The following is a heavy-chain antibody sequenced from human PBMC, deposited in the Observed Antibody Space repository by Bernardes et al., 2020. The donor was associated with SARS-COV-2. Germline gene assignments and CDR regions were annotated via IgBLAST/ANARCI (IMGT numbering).Heavy chain of an antibody. V-gene: IGHV1-69*04. CDR2: IIPIFGT. Sequence: SVKVSCKASGGTFSSYAISWVRQAPGQGLEWMGRIIPIFGTYYADSVRGRFTLSRDNSKNTLNLQMDSLRTEDTAVYYCARAPTEYCSGDGCYSHVDYFYYGMDVWGQGTTVTVSS. D-gene: IGHD2-15*01. CDR1: GGTFSSYA. CDR3: ARAPTEYCSGDGCYSHVDYFYYGMDV. J-gene: IGHJ6*02.